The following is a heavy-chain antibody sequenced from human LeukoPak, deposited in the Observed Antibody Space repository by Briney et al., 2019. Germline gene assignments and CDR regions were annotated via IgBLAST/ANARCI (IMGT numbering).Heavy chain of an antibody. CDR1: GFTFSDYY. CDR3: ARDPLENFRVAARLWWYFDL. D-gene: IGHD6-6*01. Sequence: PGGSLRLSCAASGFTFSDYYMSWIRQAPGKGLEWVSYISSSGSTIYYADSVKGRFTISRDNAKNSLYLQMNSLRAEDTAVYYCARDPLENFRVAARLWWYFDLWGRGTLVTVSS. J-gene: IGHJ2*01. CDR2: ISSSGSTI. V-gene: IGHV3-11*04.